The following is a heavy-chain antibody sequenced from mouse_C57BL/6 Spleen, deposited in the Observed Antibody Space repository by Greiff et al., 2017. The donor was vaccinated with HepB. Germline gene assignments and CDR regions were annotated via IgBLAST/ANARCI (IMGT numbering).Heavy chain of an antibody. CDR2: IHPNSGST. Sequence: QVHVKQPGAELVKPGASVKLSCKASGYTFTSYWMHWVKQRPGQGLEWIGMIHPNSGSTNYNEKFKSKATLTVDKSSSTAYMQLSSLTSEDSAVYYCARGGEYFDYWGQGTTLTVSS. CDR3: ARGGEYFDY. CDR1: GYTFTSYW. V-gene: IGHV1-64*01. J-gene: IGHJ2*01.